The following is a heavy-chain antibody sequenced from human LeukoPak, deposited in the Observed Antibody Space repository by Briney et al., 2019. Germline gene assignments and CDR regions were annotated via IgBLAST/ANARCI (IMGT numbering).Heavy chain of an antibody. J-gene: IGHJ6*03. D-gene: IGHD3-10*01. CDR1: LGSPSRGSYY. V-gene: IGHV4-61*02. Sequence: TLSLTCTLSLGSPSRGSYYCSWIRQPAGRGLGWVVRISTRVSTNYNPCLTSRVTPSVDTSKNQFTLKLSSVTDADTAVYYCAREDSGYCGSGSHPYYYNYMDVWGKGTTVTVSS. CDR2: ISTRVST. CDR3: AREDSGYCGSGSHPYYYNYMDV.